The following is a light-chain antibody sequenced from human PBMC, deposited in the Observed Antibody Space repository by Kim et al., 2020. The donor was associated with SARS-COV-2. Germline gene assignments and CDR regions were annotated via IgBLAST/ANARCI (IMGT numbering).Light chain of an antibody. V-gene: IGLV1-40*01. CDR1: RSNSGAVYD. J-gene: IGLJ3*02. CDR3: QSYDSSLSGSV. Sequence: RVTSSCTGSRSNSGAVYDVHWYQPLPGTAPKLLIYGNSNRPSGVPDRFSGSKSGTSASLAITGLQAEDEADYYCQSYDSSLSGSVFGGGTQLTVL. CDR2: GNS.